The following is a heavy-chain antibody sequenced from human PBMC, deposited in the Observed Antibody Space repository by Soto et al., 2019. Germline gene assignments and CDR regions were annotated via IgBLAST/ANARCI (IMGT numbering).Heavy chain of an antibody. CDR3: ARVFCSSTSCYGAYYYYGMDV. Sequence: SVKVSCKXSGGTFSSYAISWVRQAPGQGLEWMGGIIPIFGTANYAQKFQGRVTITADESTSTAYMELSSLRSEDTAVYYCARVFCSSTSCYGAYYYYGMDVWGQGTTVTVSS. CDR1: GGTFSSYA. J-gene: IGHJ6*02. D-gene: IGHD2-2*01. CDR2: IIPIFGTA. V-gene: IGHV1-69*13.